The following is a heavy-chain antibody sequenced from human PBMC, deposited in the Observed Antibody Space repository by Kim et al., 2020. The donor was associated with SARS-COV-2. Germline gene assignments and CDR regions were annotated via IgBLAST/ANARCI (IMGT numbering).Heavy chain of an antibody. CDR3: AKGQGGITIGPVVY. Sequence: GGSLRPSCAASGFTFSSYGMHWVRQAPGKGLEWVAVISYDGSNKYYVDSVKGRFTISRDNSKNTLYLQMNSLRAEDTAVYYCAKGQGGITIGPVVYWGQG. CDR1: GFTFSSYG. J-gene: IGHJ4*02. D-gene: IGHD3-10*01. CDR2: ISYDGSNK. V-gene: IGHV3-30*18.